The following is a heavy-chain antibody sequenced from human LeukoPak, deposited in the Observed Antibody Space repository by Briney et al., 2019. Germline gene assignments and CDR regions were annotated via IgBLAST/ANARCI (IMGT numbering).Heavy chain of an antibody. D-gene: IGHD6-6*01. CDR2: IYYSGTT. CDR3: ARGDRIEARPTAFDY. J-gene: IGHJ4*02. V-gene: IGHV4-59*01. CDR1: AGSISSYY. Sequence: SETLSLTCTVSAGSISSYYWSWIRQPPGKELEWIGYIYYSGTTNDNPSLKSRVTMSVDTSKNQFSLKLSSVTAADTAVYYCARGDRIEARPTAFDYWGQGTLVIVSS.